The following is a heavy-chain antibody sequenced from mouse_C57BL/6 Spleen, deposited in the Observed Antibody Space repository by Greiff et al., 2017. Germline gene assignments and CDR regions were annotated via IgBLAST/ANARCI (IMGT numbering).Heavy chain of an antibody. CDR3: ARRKGTTVVAPFDY. Sequence: QVQLQQSGPELVKPGASVKLSCKASGYTFTSYDINWVKQRPGPGLEWIGWIYPRAGSTKYNEKFKGKATLTVDTSSSTAYMELHSLTSEDSAVDFCARRKGTTVVAPFDYWGQGTTLTVSS. D-gene: IGHD1-1*01. CDR2: IYPRAGST. V-gene: IGHV1-85*01. CDR1: GYTFTSYD. J-gene: IGHJ2*01.